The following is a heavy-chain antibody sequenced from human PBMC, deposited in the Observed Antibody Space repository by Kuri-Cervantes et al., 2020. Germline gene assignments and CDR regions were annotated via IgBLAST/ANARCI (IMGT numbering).Heavy chain of an antibody. D-gene: IGHD3-22*01. CDR3: ARAIHYYDSSGYYSVY. J-gene: IGHJ4*02. CDR1: GFTFSSYA. CDR2: ISYDGSNK. V-gene: IGHV3-30-3*01. Sequence: LSLTCAAPGFTFSSYAMHWVRQAPGTGLEWVAIISYDGSNKYYADSVKGRFTISRDNSKNTLYLQMNSLRAEDTAVYYCARAIHYYDSSGYYSVYCGQGTLVTVSS.